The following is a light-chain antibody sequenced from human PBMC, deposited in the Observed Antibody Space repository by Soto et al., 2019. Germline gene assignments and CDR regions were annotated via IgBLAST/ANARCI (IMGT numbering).Light chain of an antibody. Sequence: QSALTQPPSASGSPGQSVTISCTGTSSDVGGYNYVSWYQQHPGKAPKLMIYEVSKRPSGVPDRFSGSKSGNTASLTVSGLQAEDEADYYCSSYAGSNPHVVFCGGTKLTVL. CDR2: EVS. CDR1: SSDVGGYNY. J-gene: IGLJ2*01. V-gene: IGLV2-8*01. CDR3: SSYAGSNPHVV.